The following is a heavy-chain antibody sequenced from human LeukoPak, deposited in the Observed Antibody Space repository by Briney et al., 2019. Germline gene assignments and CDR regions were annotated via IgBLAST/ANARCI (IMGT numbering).Heavy chain of an antibody. Sequence: SETLSLTCTVSGGSISSYYWSWIRQPAGKGLEWIGRIYTSGSTNYNPSLKSRVTVSVDTSKSQFSLKLSSVTGADTAVYYCARDRKYSSGWFNFDYWGQGTLVTVSS. CDR1: GGSISSYY. CDR3: ARDRKYSSGWFNFDY. CDR2: IYTSGST. J-gene: IGHJ4*02. V-gene: IGHV4-4*07. D-gene: IGHD6-19*01.